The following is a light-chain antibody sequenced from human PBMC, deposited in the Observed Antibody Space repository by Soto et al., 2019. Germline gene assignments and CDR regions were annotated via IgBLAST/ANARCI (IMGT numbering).Light chain of an antibody. CDR3: QQYNQWWT. Sequence: IVRTQSPATLHVSPGERATLSCRASQSIDSNLAWYQHKPGQAPRLLIFGASTRATGVPGRFSGAGSGTEFTLTISSLKSEDFAVDDCQQYNQWWTFGQGTKVDIK. CDR2: GAS. CDR1: QSIDSN. J-gene: IGKJ1*01. V-gene: IGKV3-15*01.